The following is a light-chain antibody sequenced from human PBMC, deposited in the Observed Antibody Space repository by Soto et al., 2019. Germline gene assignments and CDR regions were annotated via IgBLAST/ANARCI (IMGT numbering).Light chain of an antibody. CDR2: AAS. V-gene: IGKV1-9*01. J-gene: IGKJ5*01. CDR3: QQLNSYPIT. Sequence: IQLTQSPSSLSPSVGDSVTITCRASQGISSYLAWYQQKPGKAPKLLIYAASTLQSGVPSRFSGSGSGTDFTLTISSLQPEDFATYYCQQLNSYPITVGQGTRLDIK. CDR1: QGISSY.